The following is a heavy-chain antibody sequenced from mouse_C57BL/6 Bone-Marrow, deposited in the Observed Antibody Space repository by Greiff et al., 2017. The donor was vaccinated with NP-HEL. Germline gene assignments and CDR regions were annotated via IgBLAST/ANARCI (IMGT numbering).Heavy chain of an antibody. CDR3: AREGFQYYFDY. J-gene: IGHJ2*01. V-gene: IGHV1-64*01. CDR1: GYTFTSYW. CDR2: IHPNSGST. Sequence: QVQLQQSGAELVKPGASVKLSCKASGYTFTSYWMHWVKQRPGQGLEWIGMIHPNSGSTNYNEKFKSKATLTVDKSSSTAYMQLSSLTSEDSAVYYCAREGFQYYFDYWGQGTTLTVSS.